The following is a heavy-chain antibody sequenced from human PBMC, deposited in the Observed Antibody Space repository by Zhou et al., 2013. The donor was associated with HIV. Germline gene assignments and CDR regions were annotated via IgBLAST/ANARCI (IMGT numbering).Heavy chain of an antibody. CDR2: IIPILGIA. CDR3: ARGDGYNLDY. V-gene: IGHV1-69*04. CDR1: GGTFNKFA. Sequence: QVKLVQSGAAVKKPGSSLKVSCKASGGTFNKFAINWVRQAPGQGLEWMGRIIPILGIANYAQKFQGRVTITADKSTSTAYMELSSLRSEDTAVYYCARGDGYNLDYWGQGTLVTVSS. D-gene: IGHD5-12*01. J-gene: IGHJ4*02.